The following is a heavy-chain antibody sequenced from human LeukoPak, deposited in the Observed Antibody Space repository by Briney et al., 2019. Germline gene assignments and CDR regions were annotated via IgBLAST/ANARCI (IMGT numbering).Heavy chain of an antibody. D-gene: IGHD2-21*02. CDR3: AKDRLLNCRGDCYIFDY. Sequence: GGSLRLSCVASGFTLRSYVMNWVRQTPGKGLEWVSSISGSGDSTSYADSVKGRFSITRDNSKNTLYLQVNGLRTEDTAVYYCAKDRLLNCRGDCYIFDYWGQGTVVTVSS. J-gene: IGHJ4*02. CDR1: GFTLRSYV. CDR2: ISGSGDST. V-gene: IGHV3-23*01.